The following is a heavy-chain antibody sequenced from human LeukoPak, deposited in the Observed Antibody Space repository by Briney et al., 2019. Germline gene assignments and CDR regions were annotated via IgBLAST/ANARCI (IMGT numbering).Heavy chain of an antibody. D-gene: IGHD3-3*01. CDR2: ISGSGGST. CDR1: GFTFSAYT. V-gene: IGHV3-23*01. J-gene: IGHJ4*02. CDR3: AKFRFLEWPLGY. Sequence: GGSLRLSCAASGFTFSAYTMKWVRQAPGKGLEWVSAISGSGGSTYYADSVKGRFTISRDNSKNTLYLQMNSLRAEDTAVYYCAKFRFLEWPLGYWGQGTLVTVSS.